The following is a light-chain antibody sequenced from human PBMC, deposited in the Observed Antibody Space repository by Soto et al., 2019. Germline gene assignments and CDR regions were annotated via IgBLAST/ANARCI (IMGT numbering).Light chain of an antibody. J-gene: IGLJ2*01. V-gene: IGLV1-44*01. Sequence: QSALTQPPSVSGTPGQTVSISCSGSASNLGGNPVNWYQHLPGAAPKLLIYTNHQRPSGVPDRFSGSKSGTSASLAISGLRSEDEANFYCAAWDDSLNAVVFGGGTKLTVL. CDR1: ASNLGGNP. CDR3: AAWDDSLNAVV. CDR2: TNH.